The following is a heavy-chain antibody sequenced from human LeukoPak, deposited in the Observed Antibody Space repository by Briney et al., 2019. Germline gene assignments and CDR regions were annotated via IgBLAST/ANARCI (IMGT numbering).Heavy chain of an antibody. D-gene: IGHD3-22*01. CDR1: GFTFSSYA. Sequence: GGSLRLSCAASGFTFSSYAMSWVRQAPGKGPEWVSSITTSGDNTYYADSVKGRFTISRDNSKNTLCLQMNSLRAEDTAVYYCAKRGAYDNRYFDYWGQGTLVTVSS. V-gene: IGHV3-23*01. J-gene: IGHJ4*02. CDR2: ITTSGDNT. CDR3: AKRGAYDNRYFDY.